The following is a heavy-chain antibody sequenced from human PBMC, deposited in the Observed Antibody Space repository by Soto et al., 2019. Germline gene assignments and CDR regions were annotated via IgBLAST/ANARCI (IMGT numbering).Heavy chain of an antibody. Sequence: GGSLRLSCAASGFTFSSYAMSWVRQAPGKGLEWVSAISGSGGSTYYADSVKGRFTISRDNSKNTLYLQMNSLRAEDTAVYYCAILGNFYGDYYFDYWGQGTLVTVSS. CDR2: ISGSGGST. D-gene: IGHD4-17*01. CDR1: GFTFSSYA. CDR3: AILGNFYGDYYFDY. V-gene: IGHV3-23*01. J-gene: IGHJ4*02.